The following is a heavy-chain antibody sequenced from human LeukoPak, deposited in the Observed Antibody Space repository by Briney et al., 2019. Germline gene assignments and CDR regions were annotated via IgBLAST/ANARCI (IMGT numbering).Heavy chain of an antibody. CDR3: ARSYSSSWYPGENWFDP. CDR2: IYYSGST. Sequence: PSETLSLTCTVSGGSISSSSYYWGWIRQPPGKGLEWIGSIYYSGSTYYNPSLKSRVTISVDTSKNQFSLKLSSVTAADTAVYYCARSYSSSWYPGENWFDPWGQGTLVTVSS. J-gene: IGHJ5*02. D-gene: IGHD6-13*01. CDR1: GGSISSSSYY. V-gene: IGHV4-39*01.